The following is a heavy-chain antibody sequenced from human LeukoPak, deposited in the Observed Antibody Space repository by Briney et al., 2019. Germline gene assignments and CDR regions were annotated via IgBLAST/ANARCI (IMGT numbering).Heavy chain of an antibody. CDR2: IYTSRST. V-gene: IGHV4-61*02. CDR1: GGSISSGSYY. D-gene: IGHD3-10*01. CDR3: ARRGPLSADAFDI. J-gene: IGHJ3*02. Sequence: SQTLSLTCTGSGGSISSGSYYWSWIRQPAGKGLEWIGRIYTSRSTNYNPSLKSRVTISVDTSKNQFSLKLSSVTAADTAVYYCARRGPLSADAFDIWGQGTMVTVSS.